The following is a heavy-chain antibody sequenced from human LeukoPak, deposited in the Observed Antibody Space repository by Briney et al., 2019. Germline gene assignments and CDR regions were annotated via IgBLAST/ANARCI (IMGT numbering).Heavy chain of an antibody. V-gene: IGHV5-10-1*01. CDR2: IAPSDSYS. CDR1: GYSFTSYW. Sequence: GESLKISCKGSGYSFTSYWISWVRQMPGKGLEWMGRIAPSDSYSDFSPSFQGHVTISADKSITTAYLQWSSLKASDTAMYYCARLGGFSGYDVGAFDYWGPGTLVTVSS. J-gene: IGHJ4*02. CDR3: ARLGGFSGYDVGAFDY. D-gene: IGHD5-12*01.